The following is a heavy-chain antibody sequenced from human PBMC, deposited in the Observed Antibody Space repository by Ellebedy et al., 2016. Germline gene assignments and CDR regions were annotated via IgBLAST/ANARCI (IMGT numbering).Heavy chain of an antibody. D-gene: IGHD2-2*01. J-gene: IGHJ3*02. CDR2: FDPEDGET. CDR3: ATWDIVVVPAGIDAFDI. CDR1: GYTLTELS. V-gene: IGHV1-24*01. Sequence: ASVKVSCXVSGYTLTELSMHWVRQAPGKGLEWMGGFDPEDGETIYAQKFQGRVTMTEDTSTDTAYMELSSLRSEDTAVYYCATWDIVVVPAGIDAFDIWGQGTMVTVSS.